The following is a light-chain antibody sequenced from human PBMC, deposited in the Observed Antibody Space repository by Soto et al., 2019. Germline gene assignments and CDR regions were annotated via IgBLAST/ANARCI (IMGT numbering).Light chain of an antibody. V-gene: IGKV3-20*01. CDR1: QGVGRF. CDR2: GAS. CDR3: QQHDSSPLT. J-gene: IGKJ4*01. Sequence: IVLTQSPATLSLSPGERATLPCRASQGVGRFLAWYQQKPGQAPRLLIYGASGRATGTPDRFSGSGSGTDFTLTISRLEPEDFAVYHCQQHDSSPLTFGGGTKVDIK.